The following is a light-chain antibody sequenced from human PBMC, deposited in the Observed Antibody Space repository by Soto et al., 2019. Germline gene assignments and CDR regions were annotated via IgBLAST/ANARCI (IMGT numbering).Light chain of an antibody. CDR2: SSN. J-gene: IGLJ3*02. CDR1: RSNIGSNA. CDR3: GAWDDSLDGVM. V-gene: IGLV1-44*01. Sequence: QSVLTQPPSASGTPGQRVTISCSGSRSNIGSNAVNWYQQLPGTAPKLLIYSSNQRPSGVPDRFSGSKSGTSASLAISGLQSEDEADYYCGAWDDSLDGVMFGGGTKVTVL.